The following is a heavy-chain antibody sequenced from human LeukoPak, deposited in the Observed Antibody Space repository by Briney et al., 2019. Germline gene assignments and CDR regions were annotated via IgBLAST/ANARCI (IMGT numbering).Heavy chain of an antibody. D-gene: IGHD3-22*01. CDR1: GYTFTSYG. Sequence: SVKVSCKASGYTFTSYGISWVRQAPGQGLEWMGRIIPILGIANYAQKFQGRVTITADKSTSTAYMELSSLRSEDTAVYYCARTYDSSGYATTFDYWGQGTLVTVSS. V-gene: IGHV1-69*04. CDR2: IIPILGIA. J-gene: IGHJ4*02. CDR3: ARTYDSSGYATTFDY.